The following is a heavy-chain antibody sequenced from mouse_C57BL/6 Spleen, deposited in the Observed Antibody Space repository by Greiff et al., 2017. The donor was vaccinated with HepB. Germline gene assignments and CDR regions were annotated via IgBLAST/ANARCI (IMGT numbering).Heavy chain of an antibody. CDR3: ARHYYYGSSYPMDY. CDR1: GFTFSDYY. Sequence: DVKLVESGGGLVQPGGSLKLSCAASGFTFSDYYMYWVRQTPEKRLEWVAYISNGGGSTYYPDTVKGRFTISRDNAKNTLYLQMSRLKSEDTAMYYCARHYYYGSSYPMDYWGQGTSVTVSS. V-gene: IGHV5-12*01. D-gene: IGHD1-1*01. CDR2: ISNGGGST. J-gene: IGHJ4*01.